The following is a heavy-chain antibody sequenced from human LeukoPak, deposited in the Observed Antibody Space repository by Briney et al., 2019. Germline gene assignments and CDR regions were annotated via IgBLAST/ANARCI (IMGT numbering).Heavy chain of an antibody. D-gene: IGHD3-22*01. CDR2: IRSKAYGGTT. CDR1: GFTFGDYA. V-gene: IGHV3-49*04. J-gene: IGHJ6*02. CDR3: TRDYDPPRPIIVVVITTNYYYYGMDV. Sequence: PGGSLRLSCTASGFTFGDYAMSWVRQAPGKGLEWVGFIRSKAYGGTTEYAASVKGRFTISRDDSKSIAYLQMNSLKTEDTAVYYCTRDYDPPRPIIVVVITTNYYYYGMDVWGQGTTVAVSS.